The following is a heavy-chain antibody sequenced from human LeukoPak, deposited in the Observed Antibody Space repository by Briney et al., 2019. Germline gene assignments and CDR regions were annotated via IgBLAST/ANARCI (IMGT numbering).Heavy chain of an antibody. Sequence: GGSLRLSCAASGFTFSSYEMNWVRQAPGKGLEWVSYISSSGSTIYYADSVKGRFTISRDNAKNSLYLQMNSLRAEDTAVYYCARVTICYYGSGRTRDYWGQGTLVTVSS. D-gene: IGHD3-10*01. CDR1: GFTFSSYE. J-gene: IGHJ4*02. CDR3: ARVTICYYGSGRTRDY. CDR2: ISSSGSTI. V-gene: IGHV3-48*03.